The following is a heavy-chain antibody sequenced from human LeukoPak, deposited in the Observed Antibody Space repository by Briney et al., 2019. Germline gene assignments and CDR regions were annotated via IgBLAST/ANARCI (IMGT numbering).Heavy chain of an antibody. D-gene: IGHD3-10*01. CDR3: ARVQYYYGSGSYYEGYYYHYYYMDV. CDR1: GGSISSYY. J-gene: IGHJ6*03. V-gene: IGHV4-59*01. CDR2: IYYSGST. Sequence: SETLSLTCTVSGGSISSYYWSWIRQPPGKGLEWIGYIYYSGSTNYNPSLKSRVTISVDTSKNQFSLKLSSVTAADTAVYYCARVQYYYGSGSYYEGYYYHYYYMDVWGKGTTVTISS.